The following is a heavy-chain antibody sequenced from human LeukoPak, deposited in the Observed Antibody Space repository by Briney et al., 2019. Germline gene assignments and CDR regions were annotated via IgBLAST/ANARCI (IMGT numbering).Heavy chain of an antibody. D-gene: IGHD6-13*01. CDR1: GFTFDGYA. J-gene: IGHJ3*02. CDR2: ISGDGGST. CDR3: AKDIWRGYSSSWFAFDI. Sequence: GGSLRLSCAASGFTFDGYAMHWVRQAPGKGLEWVSLISGDGGSTYYADSVKGRFTISRDNSKNSLYLQMNSLRTEDTALYYCAKDIWRGYSSSWFAFDIWGQGTMVTVSS. V-gene: IGHV3-43*02.